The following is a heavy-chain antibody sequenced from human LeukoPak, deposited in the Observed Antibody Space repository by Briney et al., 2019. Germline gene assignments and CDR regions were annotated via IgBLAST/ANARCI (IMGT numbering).Heavy chain of an antibody. CDR2: IYSGGTT. J-gene: IGHJ4*02. V-gene: IGHV3-53*01. CDR3: ARGRYFDY. CDR1: GFTVSSNY. Sequence: GGSLRLSCAASGFTVSSNYINWVRQAPGRGLEWVSVIYSGGTTYYADSVKGRFTISRDNSKNTLYFQMNSLRVEDTAVYYCARGRYFDYWGQGTLVTVSS.